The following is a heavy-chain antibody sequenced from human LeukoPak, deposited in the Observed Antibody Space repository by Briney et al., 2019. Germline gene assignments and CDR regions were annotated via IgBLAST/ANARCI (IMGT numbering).Heavy chain of an antibody. CDR1: GFTSSSYS. CDR3: AKAGWYSAKTYAGYHDAYDI. Sequence: GGSLRLSCAASGFTSSSYSMNWVRQTPGKGLEWVSAISAGGGSTYYADFVKGRFTISRDNSNKRVFLQTNSLRADDTAVYYCAKAGWYSAKTYAGYHDAYDIWGRGTMVTVSS. D-gene: IGHD2-21*01. J-gene: IGHJ3*02. V-gene: IGHV3-23*01. CDR2: ISAGGGST.